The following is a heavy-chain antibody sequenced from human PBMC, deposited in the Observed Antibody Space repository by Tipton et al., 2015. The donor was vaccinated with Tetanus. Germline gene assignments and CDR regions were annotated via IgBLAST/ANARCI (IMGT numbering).Heavy chain of an antibody. CDR1: GGSISSYY. Sequence: TLSLTCTVSGGSISSYYWSWVRQPPGKGLEYIGYISYGGSTHYNPSLKSRLTMSADPAKNQFSLRLTSVTAADTAVYYCARIHDFWSGYFDFWGQGTLVTVSP. V-gene: IGHV4-59*01. D-gene: IGHD3-3*01. CDR2: ISYGGST. J-gene: IGHJ4*02. CDR3: ARIHDFWSGYFDF.